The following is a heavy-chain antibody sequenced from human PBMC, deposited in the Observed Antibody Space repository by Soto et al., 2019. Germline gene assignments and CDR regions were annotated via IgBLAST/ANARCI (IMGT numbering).Heavy chain of an antibody. CDR2: IYLSGTT. D-gene: IGHD6-6*01. J-gene: IGHJ3*02. Sequence: SETLSLTCTVSGGSISSFYWNWIRLSAGEGLEWIGRIYLSGTTTYNPSLQSRVTMSVDTSKNQFSLKLNSLTAADTAVYYCARSPSTSSIGTFDIWGQGTRVTVS. V-gene: IGHV4-4*07. CDR1: GGSISSFY. CDR3: ARSPSTSSIGTFDI.